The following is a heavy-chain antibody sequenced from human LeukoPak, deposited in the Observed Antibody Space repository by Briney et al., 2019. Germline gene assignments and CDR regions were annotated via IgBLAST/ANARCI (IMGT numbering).Heavy chain of an antibody. D-gene: IGHD5-12*01. V-gene: IGHV4-34*01. CDR3: ARGSGYDDY. CDR2: INHSGST. J-gene: IGHJ4*02. Sequence: PSETLSLTCAVYGGSFSGYYWSWIRQPPGKGLEWIGKINHSGSTNYNPSLKSRVTISVDTSKNQFSLKLSSVTAADTAVYYCARGSGYDDYWGQGTLVTVSS. CDR1: GGSFSGYY.